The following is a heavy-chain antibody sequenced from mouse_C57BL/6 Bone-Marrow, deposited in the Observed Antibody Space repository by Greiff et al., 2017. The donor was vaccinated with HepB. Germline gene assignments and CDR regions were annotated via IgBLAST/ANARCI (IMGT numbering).Heavy chain of an antibody. V-gene: IGHV2-2*01. CDR2: IWSGGST. J-gene: IGHJ4*01. Sequence: QVQLQQSGPGLVQPSQSLSITCTASGFSLTSYGVHWVRQSPGKGLEWLGVIWSGGSTDYNAAFISRLSISKDNSKSQVFFKMNSLQAADTAIYYWARKSLYGSSLYYYAMDYWGQGTSVTVSS. CDR1: GFSLTSYG. D-gene: IGHD1-1*01. CDR3: ARKSLYGSSLYYYAMDY.